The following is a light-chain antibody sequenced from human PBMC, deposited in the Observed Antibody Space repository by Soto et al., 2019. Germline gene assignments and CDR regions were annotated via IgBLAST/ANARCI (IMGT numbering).Light chain of an antibody. V-gene: IGKV3-11*01. J-gene: IGKJ4*01. Sequence: EIVLTQSPATLSLSPGERATVSCRASQSVGNNLAWYQQKPGQATGLLIYEASTRATGIPARFSGSGSGTDFTLAISSLEPEDFAVYYCQQHDHWPLTFGGGTKVEIK. CDR2: EAS. CDR1: QSVGNN. CDR3: QQHDHWPLT.